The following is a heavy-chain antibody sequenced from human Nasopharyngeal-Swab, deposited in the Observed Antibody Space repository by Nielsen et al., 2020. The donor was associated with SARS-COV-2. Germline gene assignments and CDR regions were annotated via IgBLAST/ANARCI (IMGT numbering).Heavy chain of an antibody. Sequence: GGSLRLSCAASGFTFSSYGMHWVRQAPGKGLEWVAVISYDGSNKYYADSVKGRFTISRDNSKNTLYLQMNSLRAEDTAVYYCARDGMVGATGLDYWGQGTLVTVSS. V-gene: IGHV3-30*03. CDR1: GFTFSSYG. J-gene: IGHJ4*02. CDR3: ARDGMVGATGLDY. D-gene: IGHD1-26*01. CDR2: ISYDGSNK.